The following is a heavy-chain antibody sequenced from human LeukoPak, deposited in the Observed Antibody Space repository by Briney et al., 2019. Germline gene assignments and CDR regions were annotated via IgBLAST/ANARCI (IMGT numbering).Heavy chain of an antibody. J-gene: IGHJ3*02. CDR1: GFTFTNAW. CDR3: TTFDFAAFDI. Sequence: WGSLRLSCAASGFTFTNAWMSWVRQAPGKGLEWVGRIKRKSDGGTTDYAAPVKGRFTISRDDSKNTLYLQMNSLKSEDTAEYYCTTFDFAAFDIWGQGTMVTVSS. V-gene: IGHV3-15*01. CDR2: IKRKSDGGTT. D-gene: IGHD3-9*01.